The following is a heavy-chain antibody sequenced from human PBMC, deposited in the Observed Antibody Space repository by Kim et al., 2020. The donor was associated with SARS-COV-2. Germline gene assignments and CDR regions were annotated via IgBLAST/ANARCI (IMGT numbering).Heavy chain of an antibody. J-gene: IGHJ4*02. Sequence: APVKGRFTISRDDSKNTLYLQMNSLKTEDTAVYYCTTDRVDILTGYYNDYWGQGTLVTVSS. V-gene: IGHV3-15*01. D-gene: IGHD3-9*01. CDR3: TTDRVDILTGYYNDY.